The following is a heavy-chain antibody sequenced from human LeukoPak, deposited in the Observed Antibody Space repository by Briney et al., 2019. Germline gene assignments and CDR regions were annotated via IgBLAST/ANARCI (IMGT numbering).Heavy chain of an antibody. Sequence: SETLSLTCTVSGDSINKYFWSWLRQSPGKGPEWFGYISHNGNTNYYPSLKSRVTISLDKSNNQFPLRLSSVTAAGTAVYYCARGGPEDRTWRHYIDFWGQGILVTVSS. J-gene: IGHJ4*02. CDR3: ARGGPEDRTWRHYIDF. V-gene: IGHV4-59*01. CDR1: GDSINKYF. CDR2: ISHNGNT.